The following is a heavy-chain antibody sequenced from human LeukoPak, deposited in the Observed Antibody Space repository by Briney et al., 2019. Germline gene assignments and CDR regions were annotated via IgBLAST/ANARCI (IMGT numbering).Heavy chain of an antibody. J-gene: IGHJ4*02. CDR3: ARVEYSYAAEDY. V-gene: IGHV3-74*01. Sequence: GGSLRLSCAASGFTFSSYWMHWVRQAPGKGLVWVSRINSDGSSTSYADSVKGRFTISRDNAKNTLYLQMNSLRAEDTAVYYCARVEYSYAAEDYWGQGTLVTVSS. D-gene: IGHD5-18*01. CDR1: GFTFSSYW. CDR2: INSDGSST.